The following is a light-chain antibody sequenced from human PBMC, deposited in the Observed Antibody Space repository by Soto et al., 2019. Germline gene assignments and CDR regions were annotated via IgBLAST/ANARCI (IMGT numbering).Light chain of an antibody. V-gene: IGLV2-23*01. Sequence: QSALTQPASVSGSPLQSITISCTGTSNYVGSYNLVSWYQHHPGKAPTLMIYEDNKRPSGVSNRFSGSKSGKTASLTISGLLAEDEADYYCCSYAGSSTSWVFGGGTKVNVL. J-gene: IGLJ3*02. CDR1: SNYVGSYNL. CDR3: CSYAGSSTSWV. CDR2: EDN.